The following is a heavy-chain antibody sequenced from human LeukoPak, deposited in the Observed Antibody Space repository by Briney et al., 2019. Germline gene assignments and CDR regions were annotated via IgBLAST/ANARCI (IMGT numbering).Heavy chain of an antibody. CDR3: ARDGGVRGRLAYFDY. D-gene: IGHD2-8*02. J-gene: IGHJ4*02. Sequence: GGPLRLSCAASGFTFSFHWMHWVRQAPGEGLEWVANIKHDGSEEYYVDSVKGRFTISRDNAKKSLYLQMNSLRAEDTAVYYCARDGGVRGRLAYFDYWGQGNLVTVSS. V-gene: IGHV3-7*01. CDR2: IKHDGSEE. CDR1: GFTFSFHW.